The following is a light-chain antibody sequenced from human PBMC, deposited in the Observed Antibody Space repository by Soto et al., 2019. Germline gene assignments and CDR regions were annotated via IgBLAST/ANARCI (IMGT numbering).Light chain of an antibody. V-gene: IGLV2-8*01. Sequence: LTQPPSASGSPGQSVAISCTGSSSDVGGYNYVSWYQQHPGKAPKLMIYEVNKRPSGVPDRFSGSKSCNTASLTVSGLQAEDEPDYYCRSYEGSRTVFGTGSKLTV. CDR3: RSYEGSRTV. CDR2: EVN. J-gene: IGLJ1*01. CDR1: SSDVGGYNY.